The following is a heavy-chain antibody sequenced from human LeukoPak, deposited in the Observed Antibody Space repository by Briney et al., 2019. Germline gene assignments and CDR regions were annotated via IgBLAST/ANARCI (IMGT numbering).Heavy chain of an antibody. V-gene: IGHV7-4-1*02. CDR2: IITNTGNP. J-gene: IGHJ5*02. Sequence: ASVKVSCKASGYTFTSYAMNWERQAPGQGLEWMGWIITNTGNPTYAQGFTGRFVFSLDTSVSTAYLQISSLKAEDTAVYYCARDPYSSGPNWFDPWGQGTLVTVSS. D-gene: IGHD6-19*01. CDR3: ARDPYSSGPNWFDP. CDR1: GYTFTSYA.